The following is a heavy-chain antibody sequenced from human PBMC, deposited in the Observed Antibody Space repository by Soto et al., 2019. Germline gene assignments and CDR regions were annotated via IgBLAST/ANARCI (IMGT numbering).Heavy chain of an antibody. V-gene: IGHV4-39*01. Sequence: SETLSLTCAVSGGSVTNSGYYWGWIRQPPGKGLEWIASIYYSGSTYYSPSLKSRVTISVDASKNQFSLKLTSVTATDTAVYYCVHTSYYFDFWGQGNLVTVSS. CDR3: VHTSYYFDF. D-gene: IGHD2-21*01. CDR2: IYYSGST. J-gene: IGHJ4*02. CDR1: GGSVTNSGYY.